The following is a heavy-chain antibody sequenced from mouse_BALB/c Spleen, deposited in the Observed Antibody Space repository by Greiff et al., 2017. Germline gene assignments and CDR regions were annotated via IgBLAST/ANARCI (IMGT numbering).Heavy chain of an antibody. Sequence: VQLQQSGAELARPGASVKLSCKASGYTFTSYWMQWVKQRPGQGLEWIGAIYPGDGDTRYTQKFKGKATLTADKSSSTAYMQLSSLASEDSAVYYCARNYRYYYYAMDYWGQGTSVTVSS. D-gene: IGHD2-14*01. V-gene: IGHV1-87*01. J-gene: IGHJ4*01. CDR2: IYPGDGDT. CDR3: ARNYRYYYYAMDY. CDR1: GYTFTSYW.